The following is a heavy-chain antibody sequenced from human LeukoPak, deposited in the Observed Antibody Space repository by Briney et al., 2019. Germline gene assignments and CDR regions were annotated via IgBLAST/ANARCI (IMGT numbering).Heavy chain of an antibody. Sequence: GGSLRLSCVASVFTFRNYAMHWVRQAPGKGLDWVAMISYDGSDKYYADSVKGRFTISRDNSKNTLYVQMNSVRPEDTAVYYCAKDSADHYGYYYMDVWGKGTTVTVSS. CDR2: ISYDGSDK. CDR1: VFTFRNYA. V-gene: IGHV3-30*04. D-gene: IGHD5-12*01. J-gene: IGHJ6*03. CDR3: AKDSADHYGYYYMDV.